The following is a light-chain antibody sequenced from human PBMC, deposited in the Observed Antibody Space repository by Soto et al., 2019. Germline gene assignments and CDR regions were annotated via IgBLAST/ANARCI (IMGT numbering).Light chain of an antibody. CDR2: AAS. J-gene: IGKJ1*01. V-gene: IGKV1-39*01. CDR3: QQSYSTPQT. CDR1: QSISSY. Sequence: DIQMTQSPSSQSASVGDRVTITCRASQSISSYLNWYQQKPGKAPKLLIYAASSLQSGVPSRFSGSGSGTDFTLTISSLQPEDFATYYCQQSYSTPQTFGQGTKV.